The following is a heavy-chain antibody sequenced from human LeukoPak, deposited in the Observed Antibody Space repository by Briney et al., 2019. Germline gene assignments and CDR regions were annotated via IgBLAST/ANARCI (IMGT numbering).Heavy chain of an antibody. CDR3: ARVRDYDFWSGPKSVDP. J-gene: IGHJ5*02. Sequence: ASVKVSCKASGYTFTSYGISWVRQAPGQGLEWMGWISAYNGNTNYAQKLQGRVTMTTDTSTSTAYMELRNLRSDDTAVYYCARVRDYDFWSGPKSVDPWGQGTLVTVSS. D-gene: IGHD3-3*01. CDR2: ISAYNGNT. CDR1: GYTFTSYG. V-gene: IGHV1-18*01.